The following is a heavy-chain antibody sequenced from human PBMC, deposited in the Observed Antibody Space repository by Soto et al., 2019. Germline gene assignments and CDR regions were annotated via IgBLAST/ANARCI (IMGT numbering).Heavy chain of an antibody. V-gene: IGHV4-31*03. J-gene: IGHJ6*02. CDR3: ARGPATVTTYYYGMDV. D-gene: IGHD4-17*01. CDR2: IYYSGST. CDR1: GGSISSGGYY. Sequence: QVQLQESGPGLVKPSQTLSLTYTVSGGSISSGGYYWSWIRQHPGKGLECIGYIYYSGSTYYNPSLKSRVTISVDTSKNQFSLQLSSVTAADTAVYYCARGPATVTTYYYGMDVWGQGTTVTVSS.